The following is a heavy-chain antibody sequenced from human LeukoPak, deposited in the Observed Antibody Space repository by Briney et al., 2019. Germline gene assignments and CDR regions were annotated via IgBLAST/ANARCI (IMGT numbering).Heavy chain of an antibody. V-gene: IGHV4-34*01. Sequence: SETLSLTCAVYGGSFSDYYWSWIRQPPGKGLEWIGEINHSGSTNYNPSLKSRVTISVDTSKNQFSLKLSSVTAADTAVYYCAIYDYGDYEASHYFDYWGQGTLVTVSS. CDR2: INHSGST. J-gene: IGHJ4*02. CDR1: GGSFSDYY. CDR3: AIYDYGDYEASHYFDY. D-gene: IGHD4-17*01.